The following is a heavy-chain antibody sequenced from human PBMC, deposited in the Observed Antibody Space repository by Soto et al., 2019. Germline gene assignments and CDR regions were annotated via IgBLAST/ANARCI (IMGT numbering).Heavy chain of an antibody. CDR2: ISSSSSYI. Sequence: GGSMRLSCAASGFTFSSYSMNWVRQAPGKGLEWVSSISSSSSYIYYADSVKGRFTISRDNAKNSLYLQMNSLRAEDTAVYYCARDVTSSTYYYLSPGGFDPWGQGTLVTVSS. V-gene: IGHV3-21*01. D-gene: IGHD3-22*01. CDR3: ARDVTSSTYYYLSPGGFDP. CDR1: GFTFSSYS. J-gene: IGHJ5*02.